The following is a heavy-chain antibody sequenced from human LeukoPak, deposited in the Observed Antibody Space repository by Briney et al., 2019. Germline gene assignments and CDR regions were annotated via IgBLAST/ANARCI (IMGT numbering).Heavy chain of an antibody. V-gene: IGHV1-46*01. CDR1: GYTFTNYY. CDR2: INPSDGKT. D-gene: IGHD6-13*01. J-gene: IGHJ3*02. Sequence: ASVKVSCKASGYTFTNYYMHWVRQAPGQGLEWMGIINPSDGKTSYAQKFQGRVTMTRDTSISTAYMELSRLRSDDTAVYYCARDRGSSSWLDAFDIWGQGTMVTVSS. CDR3: ARDRGSSSWLDAFDI.